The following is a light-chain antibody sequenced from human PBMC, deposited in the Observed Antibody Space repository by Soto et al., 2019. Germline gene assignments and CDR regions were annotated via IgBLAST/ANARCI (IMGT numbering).Light chain of an antibody. J-gene: IGKJ5*01. V-gene: IGKV1-16*01. CDR2: GAS. Sequence: DIQMTQSPSSVSASIGDRVTITCRASQDISNHLAWFQQKPGKAPMSLIYGASSLLSGVPSRFRGSGSGTDFTLTITSLQPEDFATYCCQQYESYPITFGQGTRLEIK. CDR3: QQYESYPIT. CDR1: QDISNH.